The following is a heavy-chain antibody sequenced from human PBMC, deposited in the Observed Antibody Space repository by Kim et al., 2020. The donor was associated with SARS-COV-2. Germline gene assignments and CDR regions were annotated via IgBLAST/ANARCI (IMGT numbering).Heavy chain of an antibody. CDR1: GESLVTSVYY. CDR3: ARPYGGGY. CDR2: IYHRGYT. D-gene: IGHD2-15*01. J-gene: IGHJ1*01. Sequence: SETLSLTCIVSGESLVTSVYYWGWIRQPPGKGLEWIASIYHRGYTSYNPSLQSRVSISMDKNRNQFSLQLKSMTAADTAMYHCARPYGGGYWGQGIMVTVSS. V-gene: IGHV4-39*01.